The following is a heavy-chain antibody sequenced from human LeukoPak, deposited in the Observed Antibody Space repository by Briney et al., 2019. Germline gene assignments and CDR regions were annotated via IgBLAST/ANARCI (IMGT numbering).Heavy chain of an antibody. Sequence: GGSLRLSCAASGFTFSSYAMSWVRQAPGKGLEWVSAISGSGGITYYADSVKGRFTISRDNSKNTLYLQMNSLRAEDTAVYYCAACGGGSCYPGYYYMDVWGKGTTVTVSS. CDR3: AACGGGSCYPGYYYMDV. CDR1: GFTFSSYA. J-gene: IGHJ6*03. V-gene: IGHV3-23*01. CDR2: ISGSGGIT. D-gene: IGHD2-15*01.